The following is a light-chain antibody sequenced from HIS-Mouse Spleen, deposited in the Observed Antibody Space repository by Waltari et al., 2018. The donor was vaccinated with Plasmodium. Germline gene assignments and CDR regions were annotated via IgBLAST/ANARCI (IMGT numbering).Light chain of an antibody. CDR1: QSISSW. Sequence: DIQMTQSPSTLSASVGDRVTITCRASQSISSWVAWYQQKPGKAPKLLIYKASSLESGVPSRFSGSGSGTEFTLTISSLQPDDCATYYCQQYNSYSWTFGQGTKVEIK. J-gene: IGKJ1*01. V-gene: IGKV1-5*03. CDR2: KAS. CDR3: QQYNSYSWT.